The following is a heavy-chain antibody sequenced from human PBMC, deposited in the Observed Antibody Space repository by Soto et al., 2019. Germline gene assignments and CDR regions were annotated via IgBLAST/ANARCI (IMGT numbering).Heavy chain of an antibody. J-gene: IGHJ6*02. CDR1: GFSFDDYA. V-gene: IGHV3-9*01. CDR2: ISWNSGTI. D-gene: IGHD2-8*02. Sequence: EVQVVESGGGLVQPGRSLRLSCAASGFSFDDYAMHWVRQAPGKGLEWVSGISWNSGTIGYADSVKGRFTISRDNAKNSLYLQMNSLEAEDTALYYWAKSTGGTGNGMGVWGQGTTVTVSS. CDR3: AKSTGGTGNGMGV.